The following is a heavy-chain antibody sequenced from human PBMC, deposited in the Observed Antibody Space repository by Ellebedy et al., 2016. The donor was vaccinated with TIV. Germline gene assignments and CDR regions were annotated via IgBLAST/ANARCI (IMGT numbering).Heavy chain of an antibody. CDR1: GFTFSTYW. J-gene: IGHJ4*02. D-gene: IGHD2-21*01. CDR3: AREVGGGGAY. CDR2: IKQVGSEK. Sequence: GGSLRLXCAASGFTFSTYWMHWVRQAPGKGLEWVANIKQVGSEKYYVDSVKGRFTISRDNAKNSLYLQMNSLRAEDTAVYYCAREVGGGGAYWGQGTLVTVSS. V-gene: IGHV3-7*01.